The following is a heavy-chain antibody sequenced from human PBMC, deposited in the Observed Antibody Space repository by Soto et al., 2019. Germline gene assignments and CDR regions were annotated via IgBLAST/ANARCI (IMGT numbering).Heavy chain of an antibody. J-gene: IGHJ5*02. CDR2: ISYSGST. V-gene: IGHV4-39*01. CDR3: ARLPTGFPHCFDP. Sequence: SETLSLTCLVSGASISSSCCTWGWIRQPPGKGLEWIGTISYSGSTYYNPSLKSRVTISADMSKNQFSLKLTSVTAADTAVYYCARLPTGFPHCFDPWGQGTLVTVSS. CDR1: GASISSSCCT. D-gene: IGHD4-4*01.